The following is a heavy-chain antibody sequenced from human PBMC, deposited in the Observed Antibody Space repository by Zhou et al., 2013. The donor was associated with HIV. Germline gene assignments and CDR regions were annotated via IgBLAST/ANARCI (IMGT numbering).Heavy chain of an antibody. CDR3: ARSRTDSSGYYGDFQH. V-gene: IGHV1-2*02. CDR2: INLKSGDT. D-gene: IGHD3-22*01. J-gene: IGHJ1*01. Sequence: QVQLVQSGTEMKNPGASVKVSCKTSGYTFIDYYVHWVRQAPGQGLEYMGWINLKSGDTNFPQTFQGRVTITTDESTSTAYMELSSLRSEDTAVYYCARSRTDSSGYYGDFQHWGQGTLVTVSS. CDR1: GYTFIDYY.